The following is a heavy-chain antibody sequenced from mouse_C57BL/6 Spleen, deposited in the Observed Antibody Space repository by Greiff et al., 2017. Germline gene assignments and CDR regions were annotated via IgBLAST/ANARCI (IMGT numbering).Heavy chain of an antibody. D-gene: IGHD1-1*01. CDR3: TRFNWDYYGSGYWYFDV. V-gene: IGHV1-15*01. J-gene: IGHJ1*03. CDR1: GYTFTDYE. Sequence: VQLQQSGAELVRPGASVTLSCKASGYTFTDYEMHWVKQTPVHGLEWIGAIDPETGGTAYNQKFKGKAILTADTSSSTAYMVLRSLTSEDSAVYYCTRFNWDYYGSGYWYFDVWGTGTTVTVSS. CDR2: IDPETGGT.